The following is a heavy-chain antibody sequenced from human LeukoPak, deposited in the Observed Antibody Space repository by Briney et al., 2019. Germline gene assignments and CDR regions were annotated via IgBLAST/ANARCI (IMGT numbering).Heavy chain of an antibody. CDR2: INHSGST. CDR3: ARGVVLLWFGESEGNWFDP. Sequence: SETLSLTCAVYGGSFSGYYWSWIRQPPGKGLEWIGEINHSGSTNYNPSLKSRVTISVDTSKHQFSLKLSSVTAADTAVYYCARGVVLLWFGESEGNWFDPWGQGTLVTVSS. CDR1: GGSFSGYY. D-gene: IGHD3-10*01. V-gene: IGHV4-34*01. J-gene: IGHJ5*02.